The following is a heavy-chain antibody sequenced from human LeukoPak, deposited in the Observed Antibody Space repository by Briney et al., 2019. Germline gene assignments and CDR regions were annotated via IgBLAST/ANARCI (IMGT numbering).Heavy chain of an antibody. V-gene: IGHV1-2*06. CDR3: ARVGVDLWFDP. Sequence: ASVKVSCKASVYTFTGYYIHWVRRAPGQGLEWMGRINPNTGGTNYAQKFQGRVTMTRDTSISTAYMELSRLTSDDTAVYYCARVGVDLWFDPWGQGTLVTVSS. CDR1: VYTFTGYY. D-gene: IGHD3/OR15-3a*01. CDR2: INPNTGGT. J-gene: IGHJ5*02.